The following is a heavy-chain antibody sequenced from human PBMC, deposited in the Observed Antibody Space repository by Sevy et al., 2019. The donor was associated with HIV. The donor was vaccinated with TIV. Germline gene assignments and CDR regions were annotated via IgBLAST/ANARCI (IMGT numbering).Heavy chain of an antibody. V-gene: IGHV3-74*01. J-gene: IGHJ4*02. CDR2: INSDGSTT. CDR1: GFTFSSYW. CDR3: ARYVGATYPIDY. Sequence: GGSLRLSCAASGFTFSSYWRHWVRHAPGKGLVGVSRINSDGSTTNYADSVKGRFTISRDNAKNTLYLQMNSLRGEDTAVYYCARYVGATYPIDYWGQGTLVTVSS. D-gene: IGHD1-26*01.